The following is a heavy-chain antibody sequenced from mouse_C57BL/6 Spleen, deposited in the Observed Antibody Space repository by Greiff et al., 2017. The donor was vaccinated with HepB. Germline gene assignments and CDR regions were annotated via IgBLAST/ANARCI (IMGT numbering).Heavy chain of an antibody. D-gene: IGHD2-3*01. Sequence: DVMLVESGGGLVQPGGSMKLSCVASGFTFSNYWMNWVRQSPEKGLEWVAQIRLKSDNYATHYAESVKGRFTISRDDSKSSVYLQMNNLRAEDTGIYYCTGKDGFYFDYWGQGTTLTVSS. CDR3: TGKDGFYFDY. CDR2: IRLKSDNYAT. V-gene: IGHV6-3*01. J-gene: IGHJ2*01. CDR1: GFTFSNYW.